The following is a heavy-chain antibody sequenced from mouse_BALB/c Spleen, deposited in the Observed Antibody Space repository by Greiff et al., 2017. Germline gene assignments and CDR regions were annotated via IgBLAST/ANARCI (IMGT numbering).Heavy chain of an antibody. CDR2: ISSGSSTI. V-gene: IGHV5-17*02. CDR3: ASRRNYVEMDY. CDR1: GFTFSSFG. Sequence: EVMLVESGGGLVQPGGSRKLSCAASGFTFSSFGMHWVRQAPEKGLEWVAYISSGSSTIYYADTVKGRFTITRDNPKNTLFLQMTSLRSEDTSMYYCASRRNYVEMDYWGQGTSVTVAS. J-gene: IGHJ4*01. D-gene: IGHD2-1*01.